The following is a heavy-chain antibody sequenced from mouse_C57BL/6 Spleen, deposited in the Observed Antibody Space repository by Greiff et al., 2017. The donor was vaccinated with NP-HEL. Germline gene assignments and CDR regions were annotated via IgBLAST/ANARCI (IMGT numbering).Heavy chain of an antibody. Sequence: QVQLQQPGAELVRPGSSVKLSCKASGYTFTSYWMHWVKQRPIQGLEWIGNIDPSDSETHYNQKFKDKAPLTVDKSSSTAYMQLSSLTSEDSAVYYGARHYGSSYFDYWGQGTTLTVSS. J-gene: IGHJ2*01. V-gene: IGHV1-52*01. CDR3: ARHYGSSYFDY. CDR1: GYTFTSYW. D-gene: IGHD1-1*01. CDR2: IDPSDSET.